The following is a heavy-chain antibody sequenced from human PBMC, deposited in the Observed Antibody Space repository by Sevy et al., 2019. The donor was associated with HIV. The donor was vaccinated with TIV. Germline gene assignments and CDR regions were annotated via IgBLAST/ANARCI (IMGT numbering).Heavy chain of an antibody. V-gene: IGHV1-46*01. CDR1: GGTFSSYA. CDR3: ARDRYASGDFDY. J-gene: IGHJ4*02. Sequence: ASVKVSCKASGGTFSSYAISWVRQAPGQGLEWMGGINPSGGSTNYAHRFQGRVTMTRDPSTSTFYMDLSSLRSEDTAVYYCARDRYASGDFDYWGQGTLVTVSS. D-gene: IGHD6-19*01. CDR2: INPSGGST.